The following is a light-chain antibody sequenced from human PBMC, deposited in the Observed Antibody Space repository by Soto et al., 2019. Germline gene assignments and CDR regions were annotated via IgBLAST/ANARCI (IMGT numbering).Light chain of an antibody. CDR3: QQSYSFPIT. V-gene: IGKV1-39*01. Sequence: DIQMTQSPSSLSPSVGDRVTITCRASQSISHYLTWYQQQPGKAPKLLIYAASSLQSGVPSRFSGSGSGTDFTLTISSLQPEDFATYYCQQSYSFPITFGQGTRLRL. CDR1: QSISHY. CDR2: AAS. J-gene: IGKJ5*01.